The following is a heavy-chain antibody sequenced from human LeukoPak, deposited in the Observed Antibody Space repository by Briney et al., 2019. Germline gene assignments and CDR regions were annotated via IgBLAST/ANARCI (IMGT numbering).Heavy chain of an antibody. J-gene: IGHJ4*02. CDR2: IYHSGST. CDR1: GGSISTYY. V-gene: IGHV4-59*01. D-gene: IGHD2-15*01. CDR3: ARGNCNGGACYTEFDY. Sequence: SETLSLTCTVSGGSISTYYWNWIRQPPGKGLEWIGYIYHSGSTNYNPSLQSRVTISVDTSKNQFSLNLNSVTAADTAVYYCARGNCNGGACYTEFDYWGQGTPVTVSS.